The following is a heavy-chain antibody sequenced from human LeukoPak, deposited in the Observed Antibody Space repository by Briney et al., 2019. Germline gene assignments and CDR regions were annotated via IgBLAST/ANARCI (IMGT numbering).Heavy chain of an antibody. CDR2: ISGSGGST. J-gene: IGHJ4*02. D-gene: IGHD2-15*01. V-gene: IGHV3-23*01. CDR3: AKDQDCSGGSCYLHDYGDYGVFDY. CDR1: GFTFSSYA. Sequence: PGGSLRLSCAASGFTFSSYAMSWVRQAPGKGLEGVSAISGSGGSTYYADSVKGRFTISSDNSKNTLYLQMNSLRAEDTAVYYCAKDQDCSGGSCYLHDYGDYGVFDYWGQGTLVTVSS.